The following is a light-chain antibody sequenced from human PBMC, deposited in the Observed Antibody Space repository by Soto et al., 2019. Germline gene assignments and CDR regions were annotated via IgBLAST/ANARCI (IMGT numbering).Light chain of an antibody. CDR2: DAS. V-gene: IGKV3-15*01. Sequence: EIVMTQSPATLSVSPGERATLSCRASQSVSSDLAWYQQKPGQAPRLLIYDASTRASGIPARFSGSGSGTEFTLTISSLQSEDFGVYYCQQYNNWPWTFGQGTKVEIK. CDR1: QSVSSD. CDR3: QQYNNWPWT. J-gene: IGKJ1*01.